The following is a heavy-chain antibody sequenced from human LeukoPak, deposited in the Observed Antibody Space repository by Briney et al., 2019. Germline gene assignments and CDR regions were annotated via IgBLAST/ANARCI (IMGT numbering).Heavy chain of an antibody. CDR3: AKDSEVLLWFGFYGMDV. CDR2: IRYDGSNK. V-gene: IGHV3-30*02. Sequence: GGSLRLSCAASGFTFSSYGMHWVRQAPGKGLEWVAFIRYDGSNKYYADSVKGRFTISRDNSKNTLYLQMNSLRAEDTAVYYCAKDSEVLLWFGFYGMDVWGQGTTVTVSS. D-gene: IGHD3-10*01. J-gene: IGHJ6*02. CDR1: GFTFSSYG.